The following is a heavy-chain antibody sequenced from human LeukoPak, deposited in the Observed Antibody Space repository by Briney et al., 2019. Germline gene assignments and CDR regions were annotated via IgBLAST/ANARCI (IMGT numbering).Heavy chain of an antibody. D-gene: IGHD4-23*01. CDR1: GGSISSGDYY. V-gene: IGHV4-30-4*01. Sequence: SETLSLTCTVSGGSISSGDYYWSWIRQPPGKGLEWIGYIYYSGSTYYNPSLKSRVTISVDTSKNQFSLKLSSVTAADTAVYYCARDVVTTGDWYFDLWGRGTLVTVSS. CDR3: ARDVVTTGDWYFDL. CDR2: IYYSGST. J-gene: IGHJ2*01.